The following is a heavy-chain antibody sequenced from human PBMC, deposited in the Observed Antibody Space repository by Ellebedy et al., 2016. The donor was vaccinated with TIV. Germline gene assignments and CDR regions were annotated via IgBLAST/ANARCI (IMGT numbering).Heavy chain of an antibody. CDR3: ARSRGLEAFDF. V-gene: IGHV4-39*07. CDR2: IYYSGST. Sequence: SETLSLTCTVSGGSISSYYWGWIRQSPGKGLEWIGSIYYSGSTYYDPSLKSRVTISVDTSKNQFSLKLDSVTAADTAVYYCARSRGLEAFDFWGQGTLVTVSS. CDR1: GGSISSYY. J-gene: IGHJ4*02.